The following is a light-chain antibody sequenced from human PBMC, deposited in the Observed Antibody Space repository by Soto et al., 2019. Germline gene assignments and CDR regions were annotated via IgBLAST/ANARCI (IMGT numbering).Light chain of an antibody. J-gene: IGKJ2*01. Sequence: EIVLTQSPAALSVSSGERATLSCRASQNIITYLAWYQQKPGQAPRLLIYGASTRATGVPDRFSGSGSGTEFTLTISSLQSEDFAVYYCQQYSNWYTFGQGTKLEIK. CDR2: GAS. V-gene: IGKV3-15*01. CDR3: QQYSNWYT. CDR1: QNIITY.